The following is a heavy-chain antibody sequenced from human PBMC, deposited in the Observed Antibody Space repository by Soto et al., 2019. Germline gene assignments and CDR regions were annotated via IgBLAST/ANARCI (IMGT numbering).Heavy chain of an antibody. V-gene: IGHV3-30*18. CDR3: AKEAPKVGAAAGTFDY. CDR1: GFTFSSYG. D-gene: IGHD6-13*01. CDR2: ISYDGSNK. J-gene: IGHJ4*02. Sequence: HPGGSLRLSCAASGFTFSSYGMHWVRQAPGKGLEWVAVISYDGSNKYYADSVKGRFTISRDNSKNTLYLQMNSLRAEDTAVYYCAKEAPKVGAAAGTFDYWGQGTLVTVSS.